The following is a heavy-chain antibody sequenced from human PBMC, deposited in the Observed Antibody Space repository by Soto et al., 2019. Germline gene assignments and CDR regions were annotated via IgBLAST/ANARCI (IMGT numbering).Heavy chain of an antibody. V-gene: IGHV3-30-3*01. Sequence: QVQLVESGGAVVQPGRALRLSCAASGFTFRTYAMYWVRQAPGKGLEWVANIEDDGVNKYYGDSVRVRITISRDNSKNTLYLQMNSLRHEDTAVNDCARDGAPSRWFIDVWGQGTTVTVSS. CDR3: ARDGAPSRWFIDV. CDR1: GFTFRTYA. CDR2: IEDDGVNK. J-gene: IGHJ6*02. D-gene: IGHD2-15*01.